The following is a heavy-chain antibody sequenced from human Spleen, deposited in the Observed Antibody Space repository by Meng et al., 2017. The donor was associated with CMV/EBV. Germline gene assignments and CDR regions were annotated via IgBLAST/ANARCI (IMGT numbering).Heavy chain of an antibody. Sequence: FPFASFATTWVRPAPGKVLEWVSAMNTNGESTYYADSVRGRYTISRDNSKNTLYLQMDSLKAEDAAVYYCATLGAAYCSGGSCARLDYWGRGTLVTVSS. CDR2: MNTNGEST. V-gene: IGHV3-23*01. D-gene: IGHD2-15*01. CDR3: ATLGAAYCSGGSCARLDY. CDR1: FPFASFA. J-gene: IGHJ4*02.